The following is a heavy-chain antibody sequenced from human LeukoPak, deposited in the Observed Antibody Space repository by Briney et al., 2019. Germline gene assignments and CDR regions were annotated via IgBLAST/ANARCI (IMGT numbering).Heavy chain of an antibody. Sequence: GESLRISCRDSGYSVTNYWSGWVRQMPGKGLEWMGIIYPGDSDTRYSPSFQGQVTISVDKSTSTAYLQWSSLKASDTAMYYCARPSASGSESDRGWFGSWGQGTLVTVSS. J-gene: IGHJ5*01. D-gene: IGHD3-10*01. CDR3: ARPSASGSESDRGWFGS. CDR2: IYPGDSDT. CDR1: GYSVTNYW. V-gene: IGHV5-51*01.